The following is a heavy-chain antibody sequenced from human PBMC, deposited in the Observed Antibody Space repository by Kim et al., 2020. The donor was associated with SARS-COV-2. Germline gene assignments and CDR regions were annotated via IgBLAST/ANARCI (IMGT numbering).Heavy chain of an antibody. J-gene: IGHJ3*02. Sequence: YNPSLKSRVTMSVYTSKNQFSLKLSSVTAADTAVYYCARGSLLLTDAFDIWGQGTMVTVSS. D-gene: IGHD3-22*01. V-gene: IGHV4-4*07. CDR3: ARGSLLLTDAFDI.